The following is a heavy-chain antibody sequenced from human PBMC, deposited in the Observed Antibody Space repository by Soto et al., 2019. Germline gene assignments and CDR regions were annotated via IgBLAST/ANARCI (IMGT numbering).Heavy chain of an antibody. CDR3: VRDVNGWYCDL. CDR2: MNADGSEI. V-gene: IGHV3-7*05. Sequence: EVYLVESGGGLVQPGGSLRLSCAASGFTFNKHWMAWVRQAPGKGLEWVANMNADGSEIYYVDSVKGRFTISRDNAKNSLYLQMNSLRGEDTAVYYCVRDVNGWYCDLWCRGALVTVSS. J-gene: IGHJ2*01. CDR1: GFTFNKHW.